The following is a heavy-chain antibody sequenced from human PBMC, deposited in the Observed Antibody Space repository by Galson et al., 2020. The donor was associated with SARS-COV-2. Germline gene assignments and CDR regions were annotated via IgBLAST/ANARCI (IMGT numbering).Heavy chain of an antibody. D-gene: IGHD6-13*01. Sequence: HSGGSLRLSCVASGFTVINSYMSWVRRGPGKRLEWVSSIYSDGSTSYTESVKGRFTISRNNAMNTVYLQMNRLRPDDTSMYYCARAPGNSWFDYGGLGTRVTGSS. CDR1: GFTVINSY. J-gene: IGHJ4*02. CDR3: ARAPGNSWFDY. CDR2: IYSDGST. V-gene: IGHV3-66*02.